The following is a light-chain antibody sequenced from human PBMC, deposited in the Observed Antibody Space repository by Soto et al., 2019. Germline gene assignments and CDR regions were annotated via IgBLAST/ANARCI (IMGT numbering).Light chain of an antibody. CDR1: QNVKTN. Sequence: ESVMTQSPATMSVSPGQSATLSCRASQNVKTNLAWYQHKPGQAPRLLIFDATARATDIPPTFSGSGSGTDFTLTIDSLQSEDFAIYYCQKYHYWPFTFGPGTKVEIK. CDR3: QKYHYWPFT. V-gene: IGKV3-15*01. CDR2: DAT. J-gene: IGKJ3*01.